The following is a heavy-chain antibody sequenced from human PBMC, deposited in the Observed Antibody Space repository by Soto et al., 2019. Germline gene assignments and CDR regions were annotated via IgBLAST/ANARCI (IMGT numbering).Heavy chain of an antibody. CDR2: SNSGSSVI. J-gene: IGHJ4*02. Sequence: EVQLVESGGGLVQPGGSLRLSCVVSGFNFRSESMTWVRHAHGKGPEWVSYSNSGSSVIRYADSEKGRFTIFRDNDRDSLYLQMNGLRADDSDVYYCARGVGTSWCFLWGQGTLVTVS. CDR1: GFNFRSES. D-gene: IGHD6-13*01. V-gene: IGHV3-48*01. CDR3: ARGVGTSWCFL.